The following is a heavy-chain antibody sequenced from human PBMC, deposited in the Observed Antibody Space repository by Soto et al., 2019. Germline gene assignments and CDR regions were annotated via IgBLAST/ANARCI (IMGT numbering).Heavy chain of an antibody. CDR2: INHSGST. Sequence: QVQLQQWGAGLLKPSETLSLTCAVYGGSFSGYYWSWIRQPPGKGLEWIGEINHSGSTNYNPSLKSRATISVATSKNQFSLKLSSVAAADTAVYYCAIGLRFGKFDPWGQGTLVTVSS. CDR3: AIGLRFGKFDP. CDR1: GGSFSGYY. J-gene: IGHJ5*02. V-gene: IGHV4-34*01. D-gene: IGHD3-10*01.